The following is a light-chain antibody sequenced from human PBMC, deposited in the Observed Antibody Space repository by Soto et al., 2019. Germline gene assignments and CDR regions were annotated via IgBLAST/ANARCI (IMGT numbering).Light chain of an antibody. CDR2: AAS. CDR3: QKYNSAPQT. V-gene: IGKV1-27*01. Sequence: DIQMTQSPSSVSASVGDRVTITCRASQGISSWLALYQQKSGKVPKLLIYAASTLQSGVPSRFSGSGSGTDFTLTISSLQPEDVATYYCQKYNSAPQTFGGGTKVDIK. J-gene: IGKJ4*01. CDR1: QGISSW.